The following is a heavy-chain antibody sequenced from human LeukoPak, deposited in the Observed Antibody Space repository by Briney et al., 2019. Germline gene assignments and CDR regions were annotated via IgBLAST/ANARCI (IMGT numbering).Heavy chain of an antibody. D-gene: IGHD6-19*01. CDR1: GFSFSSYA. Sequence: GGSLRLSCAASGFSFSSYAMTWARQAPVKGLEWVSAISGDGTRTFYADSVKGRFTISRGNFKNTLYLQMNSLRAEDTAIYYCAKVGGSSAWYELDYWGQGTLVTVSS. CDR3: AKVGGSSAWYELDY. CDR2: ISGDGTRT. V-gene: IGHV3-23*01. J-gene: IGHJ4*02.